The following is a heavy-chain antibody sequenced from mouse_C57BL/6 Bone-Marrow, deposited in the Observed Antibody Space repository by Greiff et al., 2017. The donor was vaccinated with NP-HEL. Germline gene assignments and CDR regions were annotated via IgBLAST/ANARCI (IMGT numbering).Heavy chain of an antibody. V-gene: IGHV5-6*01. D-gene: IGHD2-1*01. Sequence: EVMLVESGGDLVKPGGSLKLSCAASGFTFSSYGMSWVRQTPDKRLEWVATISSGGSYTYYPDSVKGRFTISRDNAKNTLYLQMSSLKSEDTAMYYCARHPLYYHYAMDYWGQGTSVTVSS. CDR3: ARHPLYYHYAMDY. CDR2: ISSGGSYT. CDR1: GFTFSSYG. J-gene: IGHJ4*01.